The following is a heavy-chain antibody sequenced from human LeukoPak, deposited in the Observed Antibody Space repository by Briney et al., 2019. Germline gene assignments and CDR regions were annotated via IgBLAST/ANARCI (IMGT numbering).Heavy chain of an antibody. D-gene: IGHD3-10*01. V-gene: IGHV1-18*01. Sequence: GASVKVSCKASGYTFTSYGISWVRQAPGQGLEWMGWISAYNGNTNYAQKLQGRVTMTTDTSTSTAYMELRSLRSDDTAVYYCARDRVWFGEFEYWFDPWGQGTLVTVSS. CDR3: ARDRVWFGEFEYWFDP. J-gene: IGHJ5*02. CDR2: ISAYNGNT. CDR1: GYTFTSYG.